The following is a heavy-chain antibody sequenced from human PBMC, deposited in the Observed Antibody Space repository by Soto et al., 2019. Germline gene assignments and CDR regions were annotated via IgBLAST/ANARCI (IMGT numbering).Heavy chain of an antibody. V-gene: IGHV1-8*01. CDR3: ARVKATLYRHYYFDY. CDR2: MNPNNGNT. CDR1: GYTFTSYD. D-gene: IGHD5-12*01. J-gene: IGHJ4*02. Sequence: ASVKVSCKASGYTFTSYDISWVRQATGQGLEWMGWMNPNNGNTDYAPKFQGRVTMTMNTSIGTAYMELSSLRSEDTAVYFCARVKATLYRHYYFDYWGQGTPVTVSS.